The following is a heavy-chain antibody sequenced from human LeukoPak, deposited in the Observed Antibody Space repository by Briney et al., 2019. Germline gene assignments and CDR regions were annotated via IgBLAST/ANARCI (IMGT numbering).Heavy chain of an antibody. CDR2: IYTSGST. CDR1: GGSISSGSYY. J-gene: IGHJ6*03. D-gene: IGHD1-1*01. CDR3: ARDTVQVALARYFYYYMDV. V-gene: IGHV4-61*02. Sequence: PSQTLSLTCTVSGGSISSGSYYWSWIRQPAGKGLEWIGRIYTSGSTNYNPSLKSRVTISVDTSKNQFSLKLSSVTAADTAVYYCARDTVQVALARYFYYYMDVWGKGTTVTVSS.